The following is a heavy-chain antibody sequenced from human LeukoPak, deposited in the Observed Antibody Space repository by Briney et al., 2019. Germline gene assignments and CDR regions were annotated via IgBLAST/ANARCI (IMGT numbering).Heavy chain of an antibody. CDR2: IYYSGST. Sequence: PSETLSLTCTVSGDSVTTYYWSWIRQPPGKGLEWIGYIYYSGSTNYNPSLKSRVTISVDTSKNQFSLKLSSVTAADTAVYYCAAGRYSGYDAQSLDVWGQGTTVTVSS. CDR1: GDSVTTYY. D-gene: IGHD5-12*01. J-gene: IGHJ6*02. V-gene: IGHV4-59*02. CDR3: AAGRYSGYDAQSLDV.